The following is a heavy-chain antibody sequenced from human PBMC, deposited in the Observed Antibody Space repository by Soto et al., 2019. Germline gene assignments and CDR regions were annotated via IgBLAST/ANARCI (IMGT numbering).Heavy chain of an antibody. J-gene: IGHJ6*02. V-gene: IGHV5-10-1*01. D-gene: IGHD6-19*01. CDR3: ARLKGVEVAYYYYYGMDV. CDR2: IDPSDSYT. Sequence: LGESLKISCKGSGYSFTSYWISWVRQMPGKGLEWMGRIDPSDSYTNYSPSFQGHVTISADKSISTAYLQWSSLKASDTAMYYCARLKGVEVAYYYYYGMDVWGQGTTVTVSS. CDR1: GYSFTSYW.